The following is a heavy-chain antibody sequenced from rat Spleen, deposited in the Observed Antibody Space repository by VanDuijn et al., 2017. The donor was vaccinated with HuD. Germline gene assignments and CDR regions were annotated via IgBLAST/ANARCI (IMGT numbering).Heavy chain of an antibody. CDR2: ITHIGGIT. Sequence: EVQLVESGGGLVQPGRSMKLSCAASGFTFSNYDMAWVRQAPTKVLEWVATITHIGGITYYPDSVKGRFTISRDNAKSTLYLQMNSLRSEDTATYYCVNTHTMGSRFAYWVQGTLLTVSS. CDR1: GFTFSNYD. CDR3: VNTHTMGSRFAY. D-gene: IGHD1-9*01. V-gene: IGHV5-25*01. J-gene: IGHJ3*01.